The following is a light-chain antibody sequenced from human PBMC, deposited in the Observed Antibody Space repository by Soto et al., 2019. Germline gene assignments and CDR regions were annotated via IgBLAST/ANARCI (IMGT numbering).Light chain of an antibody. CDR3: VLYMGSGVWV. V-gene: IGLV8-61*01. J-gene: IGLJ3*02. CDR1: SGSVSTNYY. Sequence: QTVVTQEPSFSVSPGGTVTLNCGLSSGSVSTNYYPTWYQQTPGQAPRTLIYSTSTRSSGVPDRFSGSILGNKAALTITGAQADDESHYYCVLYMGSGVWVFGGGTQLTVL. CDR2: STS.